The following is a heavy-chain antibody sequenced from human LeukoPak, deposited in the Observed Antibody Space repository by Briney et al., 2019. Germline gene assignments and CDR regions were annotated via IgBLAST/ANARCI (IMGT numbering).Heavy chain of an antibody. J-gene: IGHJ4*02. Sequence: GGSLRLSCAASGFTFSSYSMNWVRHAPGKGLEWVSSISSSSSYIYYADSVKGRFTISRDNAKNSLYLQMNSLRAEDTAVYYCARDPYYYGSGSNYWGQGTLVTVSS. CDR3: ARDPYYYGSGSNY. V-gene: IGHV3-21*01. CDR2: ISSSSSYI. CDR1: GFTFSSYS. D-gene: IGHD3-10*01.